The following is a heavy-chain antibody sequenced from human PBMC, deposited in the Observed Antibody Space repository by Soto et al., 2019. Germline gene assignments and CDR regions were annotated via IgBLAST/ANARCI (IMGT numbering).Heavy chain of an antibody. Sequence: SVKVSCKASGGTFSSYAISWVRQAPGQGLEWMGGIIPIFGTANYAQKFQGRVTITADESTSTAYMELSSLRSEDTAVYYCAREASPTYYYDSSGYYRLSPFDYWGQGTLVTVSS. D-gene: IGHD3-22*01. CDR3: AREASPTYYYDSSGYYRLSPFDY. J-gene: IGHJ4*02. V-gene: IGHV1-69*13. CDR2: IIPIFGTA. CDR1: GGTFSSYA.